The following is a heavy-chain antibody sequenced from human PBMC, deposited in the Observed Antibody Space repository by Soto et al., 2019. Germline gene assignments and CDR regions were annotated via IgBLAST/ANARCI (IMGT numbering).Heavy chain of an antibody. CDR3: ARGQSFDWLLYSYYYYYGMDV. CDR1: GWSFSGYY. J-gene: IGHJ6*02. D-gene: IGHD3-9*01. Sequence: SETLSLTCAVYGWSFSGYYWSWIRQPPGKGLEWIGEINHSGSTNYNPSLKSRVTISVDTSKNQFSLKLSSVTAADTAVYYCARGQSFDWLLYSYYYYYGMDVWGQGTTVTVSS. V-gene: IGHV4-34*01. CDR2: INHSGST.